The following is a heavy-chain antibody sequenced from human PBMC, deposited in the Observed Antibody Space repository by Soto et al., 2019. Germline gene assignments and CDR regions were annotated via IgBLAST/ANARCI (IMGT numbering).Heavy chain of an antibody. Sequence: GGSLRLSCAASGFTFDDYAMHWVRQAPGKGLEWVSGISWNSGSIGYADSVKGRFTISRDNAKNSLYLQMNSLRAEDTALYYCAKDLTYSSSSFGWFDPWGQGTLVTVSS. J-gene: IGHJ5*02. D-gene: IGHD6-6*01. CDR2: ISWNSGSI. CDR3: AKDLTYSSSSFGWFDP. V-gene: IGHV3-9*01. CDR1: GFTFDDYA.